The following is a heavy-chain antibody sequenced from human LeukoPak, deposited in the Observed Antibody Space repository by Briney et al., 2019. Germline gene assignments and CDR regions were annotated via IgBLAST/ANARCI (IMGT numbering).Heavy chain of an antibody. V-gene: IGHV3-30*18. Sequence: GRSLRLSCAASGFTFSSYGMHWVRQAPGKGLEWVAVISYDGSNKYYADSVKGRFTISRDNPKNTLYLQMNSLRTEDTAVYYCAKLLGGGDCYYCEAYWGQGTLVTVSS. D-gene: IGHD2-21*02. J-gene: IGHJ4*02. CDR3: AKLLGGGDCYYCEAY. CDR1: GFTFSSYG. CDR2: ISYDGSNK.